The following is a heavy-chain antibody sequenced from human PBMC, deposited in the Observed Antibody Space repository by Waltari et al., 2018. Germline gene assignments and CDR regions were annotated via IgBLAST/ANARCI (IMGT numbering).Heavy chain of an antibody. V-gene: IGHV4-38-2*01. J-gene: IGHJ6*02. CDR2: IYHSGST. Sequence: QVQLQESGPGLVKPSETLSLTCAVSGYSISSGYYWGWIRQPPGKGLEWIGSIYHSGSTYYNPSLKSRVTISVDTSKNQFSLKLSSVTAADTAVYYCARHQVLSFLLMDVWGQGTTVTVSS. D-gene: IGHD3-10*01. CDR1: GYSISSGYY. CDR3: ARHQVLSFLLMDV.